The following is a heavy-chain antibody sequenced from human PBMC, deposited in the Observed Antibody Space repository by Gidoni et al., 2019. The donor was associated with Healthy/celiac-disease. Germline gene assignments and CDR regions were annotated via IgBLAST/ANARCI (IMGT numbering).Heavy chain of an antibody. CDR3: ATVSSEYSAMIPNAHYMDV. CDR1: GYPLTELS. D-gene: IGHD3-22*01. CDR2: FDPEDGET. V-gene: IGHV1-24*01. J-gene: IGHJ6*03. Sequence: QVQLVQSGAEVKKPGASVQVSCKVSGYPLTELSLHWVRQAPGKGLEWMGGFDPEDGETIYAQKFQGRVTMTEDTSTDTAYMELSSLRSEDTAVYYCATVSSEYSAMIPNAHYMDVWGKGTTVTVSS.